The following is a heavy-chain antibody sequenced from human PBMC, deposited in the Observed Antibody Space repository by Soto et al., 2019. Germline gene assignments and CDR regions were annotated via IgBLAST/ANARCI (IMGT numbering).Heavy chain of an antibody. CDR2: ISSSSSTI. V-gene: IGHV3-48*01. Sequence: GGSLRLSCAASGFTFSSYSMNWVRQAPGKGLEWVSYISSSSSTIYYADSVKGRFTISRDNGKNSLYLQMNSLRAEDTAVYYCAKHPERIAQIGWFDPWGQGTLVTVSS. CDR1: GFTFSSYS. CDR3: AKHPERIAQIGWFDP. J-gene: IGHJ5*02. D-gene: IGHD6-13*01.